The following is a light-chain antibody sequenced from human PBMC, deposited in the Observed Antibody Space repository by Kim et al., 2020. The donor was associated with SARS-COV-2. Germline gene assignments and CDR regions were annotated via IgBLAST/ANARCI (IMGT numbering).Light chain of an antibody. J-gene: IGLJ3*02. CDR3: NSYTSNTTLV. CDR1: SSDVGGYNY. V-gene: IGLV2-14*01. Sequence: QFALTQPASVSGSPGQSITISGTGTSSDVGGYNYVSLYQQHPGEAPKLMIYDVSQRPSGVSNRFSGSKSGNTASLTISELQAEDEGDYYCNSYTSNTTLVFGGGAQLTVL. CDR2: DVS.